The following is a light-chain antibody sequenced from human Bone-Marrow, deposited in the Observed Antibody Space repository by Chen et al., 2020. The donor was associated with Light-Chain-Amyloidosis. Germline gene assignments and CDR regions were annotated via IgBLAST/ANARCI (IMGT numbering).Light chain of an antibody. CDR1: QSISSY. J-gene: IGKJ1*01. Sequence: DIQMTQSPSSLSASVGDRVTITCRASQSISSYLNWYQQKPGKAPQLLIYAASSLQSGVPSRFSGSGSGTDFTLTISSLQPEDFATYYCQQSYSTPQTFGQWTKVEIK. CDR3: QQSYSTPQT. CDR2: AAS. V-gene: IGKV1-39*01.